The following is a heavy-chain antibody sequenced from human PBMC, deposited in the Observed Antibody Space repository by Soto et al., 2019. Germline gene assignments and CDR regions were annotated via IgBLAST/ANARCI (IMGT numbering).Heavy chain of an antibody. Sequence: PVGSLRLSCAASGFTFSSYAMHWVRQAPGKGLEWVAVISYDGSNKYYADSVKGRFTISRDNSKNTLYLQMNSLRAEDTAVYYCAREFHGYSSGWYVRYWGQGTLVTVS. CDR2: ISYDGSNK. J-gene: IGHJ4*02. CDR3: AREFHGYSSGWYVRY. V-gene: IGHV3-30-3*01. D-gene: IGHD6-19*01. CDR1: GFTFSSYA.